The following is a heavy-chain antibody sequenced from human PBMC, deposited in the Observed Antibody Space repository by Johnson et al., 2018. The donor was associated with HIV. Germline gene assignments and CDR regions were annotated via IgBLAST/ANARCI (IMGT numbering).Heavy chain of an antibody. CDR1: GFTFDDYA. CDR2: VKSKTDGGTI. D-gene: IGHD5-18*01. Sequence: EVQLVESGGGLVQPGRSLKLSCAASGFTFDDYAMHWVRQTPGKGLEWVGRVKSKTDGGTIDYAAAVKGRFIISRDDSKNTLYLQMNGLKTEDTAVYYCATEAGIELWLIDAFDLWGQGTMVTVSS. J-gene: IGHJ3*01. V-gene: IGHV3-15*01. CDR3: ATEAGIELWLIDAFDL.